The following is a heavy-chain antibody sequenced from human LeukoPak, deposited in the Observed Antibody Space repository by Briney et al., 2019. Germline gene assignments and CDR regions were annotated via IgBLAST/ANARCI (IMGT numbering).Heavy chain of an antibody. J-gene: IGHJ6*03. D-gene: IGHD6-19*01. CDR3: AREEQWRYYMDV. CDR2: INTNTGNP. V-gene: IGHV7-4-1*01. Sequence: ASVTVSFKASGYIFTSYAMNWVRQAPGQGLEWMGWINTNTGNPTYAQGFTGRFVFSLDTSVSTAYLQIGSLKAEDTAVYYCAREEQWRYYMDVWGKGTTVIVSS. CDR1: GYIFTSYA.